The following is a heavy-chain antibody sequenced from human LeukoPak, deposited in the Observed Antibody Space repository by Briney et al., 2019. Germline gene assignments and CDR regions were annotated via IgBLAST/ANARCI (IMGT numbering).Heavy chain of an antibody. CDR3: AREGDSSIAAPGTD. Sequence: SVKVSCKTSGDPFSNHPIGWVRQAPGQGLEWMGGIIPVFGKANYAQKFQGRVTITTDESTSTAYMELSSLRSEDTAVYYCAREGDSSIAAPGTDWGQGTLVTVSS. CDR1: GDPFSNHP. V-gene: IGHV1-69*05. D-gene: IGHD6-6*01. CDR2: IIPVFGKA. J-gene: IGHJ4*02.